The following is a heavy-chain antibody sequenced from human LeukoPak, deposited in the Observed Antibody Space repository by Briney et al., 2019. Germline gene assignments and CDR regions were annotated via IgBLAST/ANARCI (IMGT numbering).Heavy chain of an antibody. J-gene: IGHJ2*01. Sequence: SETLSLTCTVSGGSIISSSHYWGWIRQPPGKGLEWIGSIYYSGSTYYNPSLKSRVTISVDTSKNQFSLKLSSVTAADTAVYYCARVVNIGTDGGADRGSWYFDLWGRGTLVTVSS. CDR3: ARVVNIGTDGGADRGSWYFDL. D-gene: IGHD1-1*01. V-gene: IGHV4-39*07. CDR1: GGSIISSSHY. CDR2: IYYSGST.